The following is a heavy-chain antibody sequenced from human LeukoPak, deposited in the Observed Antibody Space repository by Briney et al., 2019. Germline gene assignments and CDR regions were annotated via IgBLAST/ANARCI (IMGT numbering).Heavy chain of an antibody. V-gene: IGHV3-30*04. CDR1: GFTFSSYA. CDR2: ISYDGSNK. Sequence: SGGSPRLSCAASGFTFSSYAMHWVRQAPGKGLEWVAVISYDGSNKYYADSVKGRFTISRDNSKNTLYLQMNSLRAEDTAVYYCARDREAARPGLFDYWGQGTLVTVSS. D-gene: IGHD6-6*01. CDR3: ARDREAARPGLFDY. J-gene: IGHJ4*02.